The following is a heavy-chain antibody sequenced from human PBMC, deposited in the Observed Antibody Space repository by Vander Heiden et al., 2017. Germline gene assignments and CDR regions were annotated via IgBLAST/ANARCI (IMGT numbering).Heavy chain of an antibody. CDR2: INSDGSST. CDR3: ARDSGSGSYYDDLIDY. Sequence: EVQLVESGGGLVQPGGSLRLSCAASGFTFSSYWMHWVRQAPGKGLVWVSRINSDGSSTSYADSVKGRFTISRDNAKNTLYLQMNSLRAEDTAVYYCARDSGSGSYYDDLIDYWGQGTLVTVSS. CDR1: GFTFSSYW. V-gene: IGHV3-74*01. J-gene: IGHJ4*02. D-gene: IGHD1-26*01.